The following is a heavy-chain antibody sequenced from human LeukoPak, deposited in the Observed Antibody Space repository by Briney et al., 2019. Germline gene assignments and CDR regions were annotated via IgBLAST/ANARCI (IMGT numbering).Heavy chain of an antibody. Sequence: PGGSLRLSCAASGFTFSSFGMHWVRQAPGKGLEWVALISYDGSNKYYADSVKGRFTISRGDSKNTLHLQMNSLRAEDTAVYYCASSPGRYWGQGTLVTVSS. J-gene: IGHJ4*02. V-gene: IGHV3-30*03. CDR3: ASSPGRY. CDR2: ISYDGSNK. CDR1: GFTFSSFG.